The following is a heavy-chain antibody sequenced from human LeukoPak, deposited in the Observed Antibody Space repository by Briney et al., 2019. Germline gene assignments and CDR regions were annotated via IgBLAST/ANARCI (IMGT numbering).Heavy chain of an antibody. CDR2: ISSSSNTI. CDR3: ARLKGDYGMGFLDY. V-gene: IGHV3-48*01. J-gene: IGHJ4*02. D-gene: IGHD4-17*01. CDR1: GFTFSSYS. Sequence: GGSLRLSCAASGFTFSSYSMNWVRQAPGKGLEWVSYISSSSNTIYYADSVKGRFTISRDNAKNSLYLQMNSLRAEDTAVYYCARLKGDYGMGFLDYWGQGTLVTVSS.